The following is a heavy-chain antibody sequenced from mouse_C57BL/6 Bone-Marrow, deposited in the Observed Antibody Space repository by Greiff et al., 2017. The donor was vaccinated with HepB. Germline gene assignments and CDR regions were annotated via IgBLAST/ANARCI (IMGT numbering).Heavy chain of an antibody. CDR3: TTGEYGYLYYYAMDY. Sequence: EVQLQQSGAELVRPGASVKLSCTASGFNIKDYYMHWVKQRPEQGLEWIGRIDPEDGDTEYAPKFQGKATMTADTSSNTAYLQLSSLTSEDTAVYYCTTGEYGYLYYYAMDYWGQGTSVTVSS. V-gene: IGHV14-1*01. CDR1: GFNIKDYY. D-gene: IGHD2-2*01. CDR2: IDPEDGDT. J-gene: IGHJ4*01.